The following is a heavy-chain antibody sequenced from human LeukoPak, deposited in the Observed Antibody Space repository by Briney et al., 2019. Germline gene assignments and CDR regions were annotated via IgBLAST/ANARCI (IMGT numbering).Heavy chain of an antibody. V-gene: IGHV4-34*01. D-gene: IGHD6-19*01. CDR2: INHSGST. CDR3: ARAVARNKADY. Sequence: SETLSLTCAVYGGSFSGYYWSWIRQPPGKGLEWIGEINHSGSTNYNPSLKSRVTISVDTSKNQFSLKLSSVTAADTAVYYCARAVARNKADYWGQGTLVTVSS. CDR1: GGSFSGYY. J-gene: IGHJ4*02.